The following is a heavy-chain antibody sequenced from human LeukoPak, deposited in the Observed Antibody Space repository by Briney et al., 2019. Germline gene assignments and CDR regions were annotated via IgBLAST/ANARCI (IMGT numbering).Heavy chain of an antibody. CDR3: ARDGGYSYGLPFDY. CDR1: GGSFSGYY. Sequence: SETLSLTCAVYGGSFSGYYWSWIRQPPGKGLEWIGEINHSGSTNYNPSLKSRVTISVDTSKNQFSLKLSSVTAADTAVYYCARDGGYSYGLPFDYWGRGTLVTVSS. V-gene: IGHV4-34*01. CDR2: INHSGST. J-gene: IGHJ4*02. D-gene: IGHD5-18*01.